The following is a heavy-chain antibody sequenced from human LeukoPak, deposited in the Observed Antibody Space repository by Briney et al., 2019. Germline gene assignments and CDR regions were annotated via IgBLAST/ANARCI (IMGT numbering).Heavy chain of an antibody. CDR1: GFTFSSYS. V-gene: IGHV3-21*01. Sequence: GGSLRLSCAASGFTFSSYSMNWVRQAPGKGLEWVSSISSGGSYIYYADSVKGRFTISRDNAKNSLYLQMNSLGAEDTAVYYCARDPTPKWELLPYFDYWGQGTLVTVPS. CDR2: ISSGGSYI. J-gene: IGHJ4*02. D-gene: IGHD1-26*01. CDR3: ARDPTPKWELLPYFDY.